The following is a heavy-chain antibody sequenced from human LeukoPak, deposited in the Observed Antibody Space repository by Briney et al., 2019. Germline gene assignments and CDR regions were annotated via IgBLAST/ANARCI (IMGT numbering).Heavy chain of an antibody. J-gene: IGHJ4*02. V-gene: IGHV4-39*07. D-gene: IGHD6-6*01. CDR1: DDSTSGIRYY. CDR2: VFFSGST. CDR3: ARGVSYSSSHFYY. Sequence: SETLSLTCTVSDDSTSGIRYYWGWIRLPPGTGLEWIGSVFFSGSTHYHPSLKSRVAISLDTSKSQFSLRLSSVTAAGTAVYYCARGVSYSSSHFYYWGQGTRVTVSS.